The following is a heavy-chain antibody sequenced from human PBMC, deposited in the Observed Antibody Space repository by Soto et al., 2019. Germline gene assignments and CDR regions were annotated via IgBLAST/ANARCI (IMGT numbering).Heavy chain of an antibody. V-gene: IGHV3-48*02. J-gene: IGHJ6*02. CDR1: GFTFSSYS. Sequence: GGSLRLSCAASGFTFSSYSMNWVRQAPGKGLEWVSYISSSSSTIYYADSVKGRFTISRDNAKNSLYLQMNSLRDEDTAVYYCARAWGSPYDKYYYGMDVWGQGTTVTVSS. D-gene: IGHD3-16*01. CDR2: ISSSSSTI. CDR3: ARAWGSPYDKYYYGMDV.